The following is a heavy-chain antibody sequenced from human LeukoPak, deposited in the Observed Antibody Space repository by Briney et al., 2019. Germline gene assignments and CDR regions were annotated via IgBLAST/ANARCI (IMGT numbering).Heavy chain of an antibody. CDR1: GFTFSSYG. J-gene: IGHJ3*02. Sequence: GRSLRLSCAASGFTFSSYGMHWVRQAPGKGLEWVAVISYDGSNKYYADSVKGRFTISRDNSKNTLYLQMNSLRAEDTAVYYCARVPTGSSSWYQEYAFDIWGQGTMVTVSS. CDR2: ISYDGSNK. CDR3: ARVPTGSSSWYQEYAFDI. D-gene: IGHD6-13*01. V-gene: IGHV3-30*03.